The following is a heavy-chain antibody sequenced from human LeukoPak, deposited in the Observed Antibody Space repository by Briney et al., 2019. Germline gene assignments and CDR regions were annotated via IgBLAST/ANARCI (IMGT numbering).Heavy chain of an antibody. V-gene: IGHV4-4*07. CDR2: IYTSGST. D-gene: IGHD3-10*01. CDR1: GGSISSYY. Sequence: SETLSLTCTVSGGSISSYYWSWIRQPAGKGLEWIGRIYTSGSTNYNPSLKSRVTMSVDTSKNQFSLKLSSVTAADTAVYYCARWFYYGSGRRQFDYWGQGTLVTVSS. J-gene: IGHJ4*02. CDR3: ARWFYYGSGRRQFDY.